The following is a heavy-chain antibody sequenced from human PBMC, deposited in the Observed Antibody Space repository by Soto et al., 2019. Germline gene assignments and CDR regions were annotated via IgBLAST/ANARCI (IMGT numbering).Heavy chain of an antibody. CDR1: GFTFSDYY. CDR3: TNRIVGAPYGGGYYYYGMDV. D-gene: IGHD1-26*01. CDR2: IISSSTYT. V-gene: IGHV3-11*03. Sequence: GGSLRLSCAASGFTFSDYYMTWIRQAPGKGLEWISYIISSSTYTNYADSVKGRFTISRDNAKNSLYLQMNSLRVEDTAVYYCTNRIVGAPYGGGYYYYGMDVWGQGTTVTVSS. J-gene: IGHJ6*02.